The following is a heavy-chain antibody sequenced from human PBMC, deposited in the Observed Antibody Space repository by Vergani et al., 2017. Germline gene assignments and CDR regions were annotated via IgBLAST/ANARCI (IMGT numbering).Heavy chain of an antibody. CDR2: ISSSSSTI. V-gene: IGHV3-21*05. J-gene: IGHJ6*02. CDR3: AREGGYGYYGMDV. Sequence: EVQLVESGGGLVKPGGSLRLSCAASGFTFSSYSMNWVRQAPGKGLEWVSYISSSSSTIYYADSVKGRFTISRDNAKNSLYLQMNSLRAEDTAVYYCAREGGYGYYGMDVWGQGTTVTVSS. CDR1: GFTFSSYS. D-gene: IGHD5-12*01.